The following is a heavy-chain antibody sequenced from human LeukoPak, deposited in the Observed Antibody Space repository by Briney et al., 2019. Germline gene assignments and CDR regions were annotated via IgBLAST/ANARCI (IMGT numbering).Heavy chain of an antibody. D-gene: IGHD2-21*01. Sequence: ASVKVSCKTSGYTFTNYGITWVQQAPGQGLEWMGWISGYNGDTNYAQKFQGRVSMTTDTSTSTAYMELRSLRADDTAVYYCARVVFGRLYYYYYMDVWGKGTMVTVSS. V-gene: IGHV1-18*01. J-gene: IGHJ6*03. CDR1: GYTFTNYG. CDR3: ARVVFGRLYYYYYMDV. CDR2: ISGYNGDT.